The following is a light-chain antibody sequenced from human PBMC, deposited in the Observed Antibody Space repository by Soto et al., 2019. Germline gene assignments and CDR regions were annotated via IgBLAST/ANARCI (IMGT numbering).Light chain of an antibody. CDR1: QSVSSY. Sequence: EIVLTQSPATLSLSPGERATLSCRASQSVSSYLAWYQQKPGQAPRLLIYDASNRATGIPARFSGSGSGTDFTLTISSLEPADFAVYYCQQRSNSYTFGQGTKLEIK. CDR3: QQRSNSYT. J-gene: IGKJ2*01. V-gene: IGKV3-11*01. CDR2: DAS.